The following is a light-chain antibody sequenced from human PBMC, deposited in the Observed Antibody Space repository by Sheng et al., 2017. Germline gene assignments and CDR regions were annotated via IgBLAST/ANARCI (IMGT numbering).Light chain of an antibody. CDR2: SAS. V-gene: IGKV3-20*01. CDR1: QPITSST. J-gene: IGKJ1*01. Sequence: VLTQSPGSLSLSPGDTATLSCRASQPITSSTLASYRQRRGQAPKLLIYSASRRPSGIPDRFSGSGSGTDFTLTITRLEPEDFAVYYCQQYGRSPWTFGQGTKVEIK. CDR3: QQYGRSPWT.